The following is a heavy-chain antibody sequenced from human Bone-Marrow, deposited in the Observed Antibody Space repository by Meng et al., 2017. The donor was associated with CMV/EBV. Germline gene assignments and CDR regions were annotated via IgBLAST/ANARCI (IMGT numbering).Heavy chain of an antibody. CDR1: GFTFSDYY. V-gene: IGHV3-11*06. Sequence: GESLKISCAASGFTFSDYYMSWIRQAPGKGLEWVSSISSSSSYIYYADSVKGRFTISRDNAKNSLYLQMNSPRAEDTAVYYCARDPGSSWYTYYYYGMDVWGQGTTVTVSS. J-gene: IGHJ6*02. CDR2: ISSSSSYI. CDR3: ARDPGSSWYTYYYYGMDV. D-gene: IGHD6-13*01.